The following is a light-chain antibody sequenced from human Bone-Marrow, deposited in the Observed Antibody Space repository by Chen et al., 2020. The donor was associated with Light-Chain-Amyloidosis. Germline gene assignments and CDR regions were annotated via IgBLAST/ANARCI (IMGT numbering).Light chain of an antibody. CDR2: GSS. CDR1: QTISSNY. Sequence: EIVLTQSPGTLSLSPGEGANLSCRASQTISSNYLTWYQQKFGQAPRLLIYGSSSRATGIPDRFTGSGSGTDFTLTIHSLEPDDFAMYYCQQYGTSPLTFGGWTKVEIK. CDR3: QQYGTSPLT. J-gene: IGKJ4*01. V-gene: IGKV3-20*01.